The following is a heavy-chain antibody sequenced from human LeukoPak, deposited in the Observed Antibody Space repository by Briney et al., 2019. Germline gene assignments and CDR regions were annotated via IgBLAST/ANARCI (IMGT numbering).Heavy chain of an antibody. D-gene: IGHD3-3*01. CDR1: GFTFSSYG. J-gene: IGHJ6*02. CDR3: ARRIAISGVVISHYYGMDV. V-gene: IGHV3-30*03. CDR2: ISYDGSNK. Sequence: PGGSLRLSCAASGFTFSSYGMHWVRQAPGKGLEWVAVISYDGSNKYYADSVKGRFTISRDNSKNTLYLQMNSLRAEDTAVYYCARRIAISGVVISHYYGMDVWGQGTTVTVSS.